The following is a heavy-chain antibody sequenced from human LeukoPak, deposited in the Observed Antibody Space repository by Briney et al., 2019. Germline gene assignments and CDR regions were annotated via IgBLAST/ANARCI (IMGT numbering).Heavy chain of an antibody. J-gene: IGHJ4*02. CDR1: GFTFSSYG. Sequence: PGRSLRLSCAASGFTFSSYGMHWVRQAPGKGLEWVAIIWYDGSNKYYADSVKGRFTISRDNSKNTLYLQMNSLRAADTAVYYCARMGDGYNRRDFDSGGQGTLVSVSS. CDR3: ARMGDGYNRRDFDS. D-gene: IGHD5-24*01. CDR2: IWYDGSNK. V-gene: IGHV3-33*01.